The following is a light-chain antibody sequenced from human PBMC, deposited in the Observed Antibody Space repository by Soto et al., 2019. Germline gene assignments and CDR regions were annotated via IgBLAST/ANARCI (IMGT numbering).Light chain of an antibody. CDR3: XXYDSSLSGFYV. V-gene: IGLV1-40*01. CDR2: GNS. J-gene: IGLJ1*01. CDR1: SSNIGAGYD. Sequence: QSVLTQPPSVSGAPGQRVTISCTGSSSNIGAGYDVHWYQQLPGTAPKLLIYGNSNRPSGVPDRFSGSKSGTSASLAITGLXAXXXXXYXXXXYDSSLSGFYVFGTGTKLXVL.